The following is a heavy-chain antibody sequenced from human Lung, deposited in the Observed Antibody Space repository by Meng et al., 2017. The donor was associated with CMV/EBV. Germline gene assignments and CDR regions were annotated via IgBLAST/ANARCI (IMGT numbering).Heavy chain of an antibody. D-gene: IGHD2-2*02. Sequence: GESLKISCAASGFTFSTYWMHWVRQVPGKGLVWVSRISSDGSSTRSYAYSVKGRFTISRDNAKNTLYLQMNSLRAEDTAVYYCVRGAMCSSTRCYKYYYYGMDVXGQGXTVTVSS. J-gene: IGHJ6*02. CDR2: ISSDGSSTR. CDR1: GFTFSTYW. V-gene: IGHV3-74*01. CDR3: VRGAMCSSTRCYKYYYYGMDV.